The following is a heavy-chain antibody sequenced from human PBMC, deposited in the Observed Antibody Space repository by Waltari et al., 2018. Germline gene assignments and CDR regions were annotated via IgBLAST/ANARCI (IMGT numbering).Heavy chain of an antibody. J-gene: IGHJ4*02. D-gene: IGHD6-19*01. CDR1: GYTFTGYY. V-gene: IGHV1-2*06. Sequence: VQLVQSGAEVKKPGASVKVSCKASGYTFTGYYMHWMRQAPGQGLEWMGRINPNSGGTNYAQKFQGRVTMTRDTSISTAYMELSRLRSDDTAVYYCARPGQWLVKYFDYWGQGTLVTVSS. CDR3: ARPGQWLVKYFDY. CDR2: INPNSGGT.